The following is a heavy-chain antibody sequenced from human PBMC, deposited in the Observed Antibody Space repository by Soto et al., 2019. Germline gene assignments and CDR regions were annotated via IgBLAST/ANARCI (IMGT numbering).Heavy chain of an antibody. D-gene: IGHD2-2*01. V-gene: IGHV1-18*01. CDR2: ISAYNGNT. CDR1: GYTFTSYG. J-gene: IGHJ6*02. Sequence: ASVKVSCKASGYTFTSYGISWVRQAPRQGLEWMGWISAYNGNTNYAQKLQGRVTMTTDTSTSTAYMELRSLRSDDTAVYYCARGYCSSTSCYFRYGMDVWGQGTTVTVSS. CDR3: ARGYCSSTSCYFRYGMDV.